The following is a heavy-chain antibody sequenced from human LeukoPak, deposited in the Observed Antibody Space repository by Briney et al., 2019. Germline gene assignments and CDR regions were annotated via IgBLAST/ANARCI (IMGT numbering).Heavy chain of an antibody. J-gene: IGHJ4*02. Sequence: SETLSLTCTVSGGSISSGGYYWSWIRQPPGKGLEWIGYIYYSGSTYYNPSLKSRVTMSVDTSKNQFSLKLSSVTAVDTAVYYCARTGYSSGWYFAPLDYWGQGTLVTVSS. CDR2: IYYSGST. D-gene: IGHD6-19*01. V-gene: IGHV4-30-2*01. CDR1: GGSISSGGYY. CDR3: ARTGYSSGWYFAPLDY.